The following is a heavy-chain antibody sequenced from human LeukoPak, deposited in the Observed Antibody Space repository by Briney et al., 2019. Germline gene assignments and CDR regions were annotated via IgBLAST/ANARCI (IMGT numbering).Heavy chain of an antibody. CDR3: ARDGIAAAGQYYCYGMDV. Sequence: GGTLRLSCATSGFTFSSYGMHWVRQAPGKGLEWVAVIWYDGDNKYYADSVKGRFTISRDNSKNTLYLQMNSLRAEDTAVYYCARDGIAAAGQYYCYGMDVWGQGTTVSVSS. CDR2: IWYDGDNK. D-gene: IGHD6-13*01. J-gene: IGHJ6*02. V-gene: IGHV3-33*01. CDR1: GFTFSSYG.